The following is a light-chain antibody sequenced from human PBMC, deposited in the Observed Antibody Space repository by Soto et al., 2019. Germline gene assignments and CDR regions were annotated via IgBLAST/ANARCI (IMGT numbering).Light chain of an antibody. CDR3: QQYGSSPRT. CDR2: GAS. CDR1: QSVSSSY. Sequence: EIVLTQSPGTLSLSPGARATLSCRASQSVSSSYLAWYQQKPGQAPRLLIYGASSRATGIPDRFRGSGSGTEFTLTTSRLEPEEFAVYYCQQYGSSPRTFGQGTKVEIK. V-gene: IGKV3-20*01. J-gene: IGKJ1*01.